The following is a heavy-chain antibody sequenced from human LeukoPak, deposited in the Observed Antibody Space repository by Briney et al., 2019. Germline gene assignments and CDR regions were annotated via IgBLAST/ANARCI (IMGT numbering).Heavy chain of an antibody. V-gene: IGHV3-7*01. J-gene: IGHJ6*04. Sequence: GGSLRLSCVALEFEPTYFWMTWFRRAPGKGLEWVANINPDGSESFYLDSVRGRFTISRDNAKKSLYLQMNSLRAEDTAVYYCATFVGTVSGSYTVPGGLLVWGKGTTVSVSS. D-gene: IGHD3-16*02. CDR2: INPDGSES. CDR3: ATFVGTVSGSYTVPGGLLV. CDR1: EFEPTYFW.